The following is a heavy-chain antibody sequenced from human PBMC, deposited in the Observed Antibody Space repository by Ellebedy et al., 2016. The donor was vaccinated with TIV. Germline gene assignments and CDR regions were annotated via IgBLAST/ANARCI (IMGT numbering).Heavy chain of an antibody. Sequence: GESLKISCVGSGFTLSGYWMHWVRQVPGKGLMWLARINTDGSSTSYADSVEGRFTISRDNAKKTLYLEMSGLRSDDTAVYYCARESVRYFDWDYWGQGTLVTV. CDR1: GFTLSGYW. J-gene: IGHJ4*02. CDR2: INTDGSST. CDR3: ARESVRYFDWDY. D-gene: IGHD3-9*01. V-gene: IGHV3-74*01.